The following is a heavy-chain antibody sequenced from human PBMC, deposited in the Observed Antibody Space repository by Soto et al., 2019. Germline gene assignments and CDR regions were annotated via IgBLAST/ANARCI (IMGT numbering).Heavy chain of an antibody. CDR2: TSYDGKNK. CDR1: GFTFSNFA. Sequence: QVQLVESGGGVVQPRGSLRLSCAASGFTFSNFAMHWVRQAPGKGLEWVAVTSYDGKNKDYADSVKGRFTISRDNSKKTLFLQMKSLRPEDTAVYYCARERAIAATGLFYYWGQGTLVSVSS. D-gene: IGHD6-13*01. J-gene: IGHJ4*02. V-gene: IGHV3-30*04. CDR3: ARERAIAATGLFYY.